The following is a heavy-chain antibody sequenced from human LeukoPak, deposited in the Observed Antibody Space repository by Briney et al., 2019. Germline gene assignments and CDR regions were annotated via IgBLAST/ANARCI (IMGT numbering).Heavy chain of an antibody. V-gene: IGHV3-23*01. CDR3: ATVAYYDFWSGYYGGLDP. D-gene: IGHD3-3*01. CDR2: ISGSGGST. Sequence: PGGSLRLSCAASGFTFSSYAMSWVRQAPGTGLEWVSAISGSGGSTYYADSVKGRFTISRDNSKNTLYLQMNSLRAEDTAVYYCATVAYYDFWSGYYGGLDPWGQGTLVTVSS. CDR1: GFTFSSYA. J-gene: IGHJ5*02.